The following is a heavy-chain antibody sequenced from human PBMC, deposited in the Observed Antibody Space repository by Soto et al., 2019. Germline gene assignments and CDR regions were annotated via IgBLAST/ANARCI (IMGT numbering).Heavy chain of an antibody. V-gene: IGHV3-30*03. CDR1: GFTFRIYA. D-gene: IGHD3-16*01. J-gene: IGHJ4*02. CDR2: ISYDGDNE. CDR3: ARAYEGDYFDY. Sequence: GGSLRLCCAACGFTFRIYAVHWVRQAPGKGLEWLAIISYDGDNEYYADSVKGRFTISRDNSKNTLYLQMNSLRAEDTAVYYCARAYEGDYFDYWGQGTLVTVSS.